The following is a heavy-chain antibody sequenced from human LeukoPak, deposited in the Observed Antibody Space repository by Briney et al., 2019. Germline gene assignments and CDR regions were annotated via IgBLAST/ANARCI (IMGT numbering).Heavy chain of an antibody. CDR2: IYYSGYT. D-gene: IGHD3-10*01. V-gene: IGHV4-39*01. CDR1: GGSIISGTYY. J-gene: IGHJ4*02. Sequence: PSQTLSLTCTVSGGSIISGTYYWGWIRQPPGKGLEWIGSIYYSGYTYYNPSLESRVTISVDTSKNQFSLKLSSVTAADTAIYYCAKHYMGSSYNRGLDYWGQGTLVTVSS. CDR3: AKHYMGSSYNRGLDY.